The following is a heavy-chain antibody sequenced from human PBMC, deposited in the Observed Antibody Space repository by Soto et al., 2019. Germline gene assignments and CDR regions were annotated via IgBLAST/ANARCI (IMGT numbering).Heavy chain of an antibody. V-gene: IGHV4-4*02. J-gene: IGHJ3*02. Sequence: QVQLQESGPGLVKPSGTLSRTCAVSSGSISSSNWWSWVRQPPGKGLEWIGEIYHSGSTNYNPSPKSRVAISVDKSKSQFSLKLSPVTAADTAVYYCASLAVDGNPFHIWGQGTMVTVSS. CDR3: ASLAVDGNPFHI. CDR1: SGSISSSNW. CDR2: IYHSGST. D-gene: IGHD6-19*01.